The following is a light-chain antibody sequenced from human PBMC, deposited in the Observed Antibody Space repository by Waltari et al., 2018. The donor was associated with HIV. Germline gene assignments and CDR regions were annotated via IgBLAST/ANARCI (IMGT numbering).Light chain of an antibody. CDR3: QQYRSPPRA. CDR1: YSLSSDY. CDR2: DGS. V-gene: IGKV3-20*01. Sequence: IVLTQSPGTRSFSPGESATLSCRASYSLSSDYLAWYQQKPGQPPRLLIYDGSKRATGIPDRFSGSGSGTDFTLTISRLEPEDFAVYYCQQYRSPPRAFGQGTKVEIK. J-gene: IGKJ1*01.